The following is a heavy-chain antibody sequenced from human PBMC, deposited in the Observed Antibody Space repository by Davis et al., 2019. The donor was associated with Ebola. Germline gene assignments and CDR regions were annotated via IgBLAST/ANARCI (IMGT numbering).Heavy chain of an antibody. J-gene: IGHJ4*02. CDR2: ISAYNGNT. Sequence: ASVKVSCKASGYTFTRYGISWVRQAPGQGLEWMGWISAYNGNTNYAQKLQGRVTMTTDTSTSTAYMELRSPRSDDTAVYYCARGVTMVQGVTPFDYWGQGTLVTVSS. CDR3: ARGVTMVQGVTPFDY. V-gene: IGHV1-18*01. CDR1: GYTFTRYG. D-gene: IGHD3-10*01.